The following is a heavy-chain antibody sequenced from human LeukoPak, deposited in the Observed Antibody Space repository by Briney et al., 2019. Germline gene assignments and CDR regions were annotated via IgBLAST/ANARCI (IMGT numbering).Heavy chain of an antibody. V-gene: IGHV3-21*01. CDR3: ARESSSGWSKDYYYYMDV. Sequence: GGSLRLSCAASGFTFSDYSMNWVRQAPGKGLQWVSSISSGSSYIHYADSVKGRFNISRDNAKNSLYLQINSLRAEDTAVYYCARESSSGWSKDYYYYMDVWGKGTTVTISS. J-gene: IGHJ6*03. CDR1: GFTFSDYS. CDR2: ISSGSSYI. D-gene: IGHD6-19*01.